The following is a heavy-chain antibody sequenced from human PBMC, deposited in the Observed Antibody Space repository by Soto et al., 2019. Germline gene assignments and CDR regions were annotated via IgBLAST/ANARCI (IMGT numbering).Heavy chain of an antibody. D-gene: IGHD3-10*01. CDR1: GFTFSTFD. V-gene: IGHV3-13*01. J-gene: IGHJ5*02. CDR3: ARGRSFSYDSTPPPMFDP. CDR2: IGTLSAT. Sequence: GGSLRLSCAGSGFTFSTFDIHWVRQAPGKGLEWVSGIGTLSATFCAASVQGRFTISRQNAKNSVYLQMNSLRAGDTAFYYCARGRSFSYDSTPPPMFDPWGQGTLVTVSS.